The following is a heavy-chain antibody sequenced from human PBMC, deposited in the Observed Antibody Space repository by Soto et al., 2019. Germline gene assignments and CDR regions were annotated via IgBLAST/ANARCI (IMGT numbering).Heavy chain of an antibody. Sequence: AERSRRLPGAASGLSLSSHGKRWLRQAPGKGLEWVSAISGSGGSTYYADSVKGRFTISRDNSKNTLYLQMNSLRAEDTAVYYCAKDNAYDILTGYYTQWGQGT. D-gene: IGHD3-9*01. CDR2: ISGSGGST. V-gene: IGHV3-23*01. CDR3: AKDNAYDILTGYYTQ. CDR1: GLSLSSHG. J-gene: IGHJ4*02.